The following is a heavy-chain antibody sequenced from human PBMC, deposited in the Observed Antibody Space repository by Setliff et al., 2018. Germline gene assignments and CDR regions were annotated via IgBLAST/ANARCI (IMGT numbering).Heavy chain of an antibody. D-gene: IGHD6-19*01. J-gene: IGHJ4*02. CDR2: IIPIFGTA. V-gene: IGHV1-69*05. CDR3: ARVRRDRYSSGWYPSH. Sequence: SVKVSCKASGGTFSSYAISWVRQAPGQGLEWMGGIIPIFGTANYAQKFQGRVTITTDESTSTAYMELSSLRSDDTAVYYCARVRRDRYSSGWYPSHWGQGTLVTVSS. CDR1: GGTFSSYA.